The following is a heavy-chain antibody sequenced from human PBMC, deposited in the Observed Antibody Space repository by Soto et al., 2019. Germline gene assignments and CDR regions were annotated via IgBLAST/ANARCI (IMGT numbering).Heavy chain of an antibody. CDR1: GGTFSNYG. D-gene: IGHD3-22*01. V-gene: IGHV1-69*13. Sequence: SVKLSCKASGGTFSNYGVNWGLQAPGQGLEWVGGIIPIFGTAKYAQKFQGRVTITADDSTRTAYMELSSLRSEDTAVYYCARDGTLYDSSAYFYLYWGQGTLVTVSS. CDR3: ARDGTLYDSSAYFYLY. J-gene: IGHJ4*02. CDR2: IIPIFGTA.